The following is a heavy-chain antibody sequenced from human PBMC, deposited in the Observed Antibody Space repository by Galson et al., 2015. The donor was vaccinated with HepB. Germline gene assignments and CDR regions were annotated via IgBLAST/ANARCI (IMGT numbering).Heavy chain of an antibody. CDR3: ARGNEQQLVGYYYYHMDV. V-gene: IGHV3-48*01. CDR2: ISSSSTTI. D-gene: IGHD6-13*01. Sequence: SLRLSCAASGFIFSRYNMNWVRQAPGKGLEWVSYISSSSTTIYYADSVKGRFTISRDNVKNSLYLQMNSLRAEDTAVYYCARGNEQQLVGYYYYHMDVWGKGTTVTVSS. J-gene: IGHJ6*03. CDR1: GFIFSRYN.